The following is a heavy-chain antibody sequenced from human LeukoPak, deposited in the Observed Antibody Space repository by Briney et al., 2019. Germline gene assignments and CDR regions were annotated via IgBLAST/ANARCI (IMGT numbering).Heavy chain of an antibody. V-gene: IGHV3-23*01. CDR1: GFTLSSYS. J-gene: IGHJ4*02. D-gene: IGHD6-13*01. CDR3: AKDRGGIAAAGFDY. Sequence: GGSLRLSCAASGFTLSSYSMSWVRQAPRKGLEWVSTISGSGRSTYYADSVRDRFTISRDNSKNTLYLQINSLRVEDTAVYYCAKDRGGIAAAGFDYWGQGTLVTVSS. CDR2: ISGSGRST.